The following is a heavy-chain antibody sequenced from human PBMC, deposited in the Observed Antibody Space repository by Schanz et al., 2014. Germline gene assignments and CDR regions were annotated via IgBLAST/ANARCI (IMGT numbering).Heavy chain of an antibody. Sequence: QVQLVQSGADVKKPGSSMKVSCKASGGTFNSYTINWVRQAPGQGLEWMGRIIPSLGLAKYEQKFQDKVTITADTSTTTAYMELSGLRSEDTAVYYCARDRLECGAECYSVEVFEIWGQGTLVIVSS. CDR3: ARDRLECGAECYSVEVFEI. V-gene: IGHV1-69*09. CDR1: GGTFNSYT. D-gene: IGHD2-21*01. CDR2: IIPSLGLA. J-gene: IGHJ4*02.